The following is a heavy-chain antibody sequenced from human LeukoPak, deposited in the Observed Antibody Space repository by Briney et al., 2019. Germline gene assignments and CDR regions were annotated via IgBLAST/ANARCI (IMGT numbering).Heavy chain of an antibody. V-gene: IGHV4-59*08. Sequence: SETLSLTCTVSGFSISSYYWSWIRQAPGKGLEWIGYIYYSGSTNYNASLKSRVTISLDASKNQVSLKLSSVTAAGTAVYYCARPRYYDSSGYCYDESNWFDPWGQGTLVTVSS. D-gene: IGHD3-22*01. CDR1: GFSISSYY. CDR2: IYYSGST. J-gene: IGHJ5*02. CDR3: ARPRYYDSSGYCYDESNWFDP.